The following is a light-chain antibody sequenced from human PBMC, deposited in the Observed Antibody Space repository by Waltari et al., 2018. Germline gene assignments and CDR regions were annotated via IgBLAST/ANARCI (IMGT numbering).Light chain of an antibody. CDR3: QQYTNWPLT. Sequence: EIVLTQSPATLSLSPGERATVSCRASQTVSSNLAWYQQKPGQAPRPLIYGASNRATGIPDKFSGSGSGTDFTLTISSLEPEDFAVYYCQQYTNWPLTFGGGTKVEIK. CDR1: QTVSSN. J-gene: IGKJ4*01. CDR2: GAS. V-gene: IGKV3-15*01.